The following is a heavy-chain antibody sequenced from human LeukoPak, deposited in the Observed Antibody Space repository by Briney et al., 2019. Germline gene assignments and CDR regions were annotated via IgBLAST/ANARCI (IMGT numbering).Heavy chain of an antibody. J-gene: IGHJ4*02. Sequence: GASVKVSCKASGYTFTSYYMHWVRQAPGQGLEWMGWINPNSGDTNYAQKFQGRVTMTRDTSVSTAYMEVTRLISDDAAVYYCARALCSGGSCYVFDYWGQGTLVTVSS. D-gene: IGHD2-15*01. CDR3: ARALCSGGSCYVFDY. CDR2: INPNSGDT. V-gene: IGHV1-2*02. CDR1: GYTFTSYY.